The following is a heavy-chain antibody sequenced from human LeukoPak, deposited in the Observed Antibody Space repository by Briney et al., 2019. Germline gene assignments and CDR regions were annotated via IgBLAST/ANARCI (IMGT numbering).Heavy chain of an antibody. D-gene: IGHD5-12*01. CDR2: IYSGGST. Sequence: GGSLRLSCAASGFTVSSNCMSWVREAPGKGLEWVSVIYSGGSTYYADSVKGRFTISRDNSKNTLYLQMNSLRAEDTAVYYCARDPPGAVRGYDSYWGQGTLVTVSS. J-gene: IGHJ4*02. CDR3: ARDPPGAVRGYDSY. V-gene: IGHV3-53*01. CDR1: GFTVSSNC.